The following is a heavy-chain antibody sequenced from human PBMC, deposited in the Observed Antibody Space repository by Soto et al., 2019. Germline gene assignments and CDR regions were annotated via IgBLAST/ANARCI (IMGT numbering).Heavy chain of an antibody. CDR3: VRGGGGGLFDP. D-gene: IGHD2-15*01. CDR2: ISPGSRYP. J-gene: IGHJ5*02. Sequence: PGGSLRLSCAGSGFTFGDSYMSWIRQAPGKGLEWLSYISPGSRYPAYADSVRGRFTISRDNAKRSLYLQMMSLTAEDTAIYYCVRGGGGGLFDPWGQGTMVTVSS. V-gene: IGHV3-11*06. CDR1: GFTFGDSY.